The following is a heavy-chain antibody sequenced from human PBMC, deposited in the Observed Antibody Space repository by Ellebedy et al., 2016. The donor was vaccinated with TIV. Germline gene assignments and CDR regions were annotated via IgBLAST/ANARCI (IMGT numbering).Heavy chain of an antibody. D-gene: IGHD3-16*02. V-gene: IGHV4-34*01. CDR3: ARGDDDYVWGSYRDAFDI. CDR1: GGSFSGYY. CDR2: INHSGST. J-gene: IGHJ3*02. Sequence: SETLSLTXAVYGGSFSGYYWSWIRQPPGKGLEWIGEINHSGSTNYNPSLKSRVTISVDTSKNQFSLKLSSVTAADTAVYYCARGDDDYVWGSYRDAFDIWGQGTMVTVSS.